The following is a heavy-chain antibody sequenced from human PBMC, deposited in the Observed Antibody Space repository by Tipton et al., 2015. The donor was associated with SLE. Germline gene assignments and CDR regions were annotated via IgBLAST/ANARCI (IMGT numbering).Heavy chain of an antibody. CDR2: IYYSGNT. J-gene: IGHJ6*03. CDR1: GGSISNYY. D-gene: IGHD1-26*01. V-gene: IGHV4-59*01. CDR3: ARGVAATTYFYYYYMDL. Sequence: TLSLTCTVSGGSISNYYWSWIRQPPGKRVEWVGYIYYSGNTNYNPSLKNRVTISLDTSKNQFSLKLNSVTAADTAVYFCARGVAATTYFYYYYMDLWGKGTTVTVSS.